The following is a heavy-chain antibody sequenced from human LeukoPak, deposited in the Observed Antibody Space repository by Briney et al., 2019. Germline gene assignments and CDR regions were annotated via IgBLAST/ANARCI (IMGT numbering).Heavy chain of an antibody. J-gene: IGHJ5*02. V-gene: IGHV4-30-2*01. Sequence: SQTLSLTCTVSGGSISSGGYCWSWIRQPPGKGLEWIGYIYHSGSTYYNPSLKSRVTISVDRSKSQFSLKLSSVTAADTAVYYCARNHEVGAYNWFDPWGQGTLVTVSS. CDR3: ARNHEVGAYNWFDP. CDR2: IYHSGST. D-gene: IGHD1-26*01. CDR1: GGSISSGGYC.